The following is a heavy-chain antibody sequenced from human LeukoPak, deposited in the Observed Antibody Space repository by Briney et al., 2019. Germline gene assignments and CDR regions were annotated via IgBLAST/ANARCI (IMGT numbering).Heavy chain of an antibody. CDR2: IIPIFGTA. CDR3: AREPRGRITGTTGPYYYYMDV. J-gene: IGHJ6*03. D-gene: IGHD1-7*01. CDR1: GGTFSSYA. Sequence: SVKVSSKASGGTFSSYAISWVRQAPGQGLEWMGGIIPIFGTANYAQKFQGRVTITADESTSTAYMELSSLRSEDTAVYYCAREPRGRITGTTGPYYYYMDVWGKGTTVTVSS. V-gene: IGHV1-69*01.